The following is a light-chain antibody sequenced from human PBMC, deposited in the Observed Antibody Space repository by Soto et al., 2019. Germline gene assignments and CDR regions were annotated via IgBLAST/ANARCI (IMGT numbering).Light chain of an antibody. J-gene: IGKJ2*01. CDR1: QTISNW. V-gene: IGKV1-5*03. Sequence: DIQMTQSPSTLSASVGDRVTITCRASQTISNWLAWYQQQPGKAPKLLIYKASTLEDGVPSRFSGSGSGTEFTLTITGLQPDDFATYYCQHRTTFGQGTNLEIK. CDR3: QHRTT. CDR2: KAS.